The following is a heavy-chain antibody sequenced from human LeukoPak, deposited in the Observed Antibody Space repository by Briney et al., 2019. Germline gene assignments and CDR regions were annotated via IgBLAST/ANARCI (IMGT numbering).Heavy chain of an antibody. CDR1: GFAFSSYA. V-gene: IGHV3-23*01. CDR2: ISGSGYST. CDR3: AKEAGYSGYYYPDY. D-gene: IGHD5-12*01. Sequence: PGGSLRLSCAASGFAFSSYAMSWVRQAPGKGLEWVSAISGSGYSTYYADSVKGRFTISRDNSKNTLYLQMNSLRAEDTAVYYCAKEAGYSGYYYPDYWGQGTLVTVSS. J-gene: IGHJ4*02.